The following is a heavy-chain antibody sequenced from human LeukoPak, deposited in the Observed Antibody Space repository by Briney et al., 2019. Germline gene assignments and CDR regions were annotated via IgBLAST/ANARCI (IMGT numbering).Heavy chain of an antibody. CDR2: IWYDGSNK. CDR1: GFTFSSYG. V-gene: IGHV3-33*01. Sequence: PGRSLRLSCAASGFTFSSYGMHWVRQAPGKGLEWVAVIWYDGSNKYYADSVKGRFTISRDNSKNTLYLQMNSLRAEDMAVYYCASGAPRTHSYYDSSEDYWGQGTLVTVSS. D-gene: IGHD3-22*01. J-gene: IGHJ4*02. CDR3: ASGAPRTHSYYDSSEDY.